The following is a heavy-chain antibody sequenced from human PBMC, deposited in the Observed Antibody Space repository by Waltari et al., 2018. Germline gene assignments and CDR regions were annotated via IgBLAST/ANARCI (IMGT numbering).Heavy chain of an antibody. V-gene: IGHV4-61*02. Sequence: QVQLQESGPGLVKPSQTLSLTCPVSAGSISSGSYYWSWIRQPAGKGLEWIGRIYTSGSTNYNPSLKSRVTISVDTSKNQFSLKLSSVTAADTAVYYCARAGSSSSWGYYYYYYMDVWGKGTTVTVSS. CDR3: ARAGSSSSWGYYYYYYMDV. CDR2: IYTSGST. D-gene: IGHD6-6*01. J-gene: IGHJ6*03. CDR1: AGSISSGSYY.